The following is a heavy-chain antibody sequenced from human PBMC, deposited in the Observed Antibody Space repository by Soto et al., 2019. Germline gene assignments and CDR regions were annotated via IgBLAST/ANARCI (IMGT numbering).Heavy chain of an antibody. J-gene: IGHJ4*02. D-gene: IGHD3-9*01. CDR1: GGSISPYY. V-gene: IGHV4-59*08. CDR3: ARVQSSYYDRAFDS. Sequence: PSETLSLTCTVSGGSISPYYWSWIRQPPGKGLEWIGYIYYNGQADYNPSLKSRVTISVATSKNQFSLKLSSVTAADTAVYYCARVQSSYYDRAFDSWGQGIQVTVSS. CDR2: IYYNGQA.